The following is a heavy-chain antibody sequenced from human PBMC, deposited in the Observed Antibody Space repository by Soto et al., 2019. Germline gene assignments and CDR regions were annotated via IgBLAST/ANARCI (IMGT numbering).Heavy chain of an antibody. Sequence: SETLSLTWTVSGGSISSSSYYWGWIRQPPGKGLGWIGSIYYSGSTYYNPSLKSRVTISVDTSKNQFSLKLSSVTAADTAVYYCARYKTGYSSGWVTGGYYYYYYGMDVWGQGTTVTVSS. V-gene: IGHV4-39*01. J-gene: IGHJ6*02. CDR1: GGSISSSSYY. CDR2: IYYSGST. CDR3: ARYKTGYSSGWVTGGYYYYYYGMDV. D-gene: IGHD6-19*01.